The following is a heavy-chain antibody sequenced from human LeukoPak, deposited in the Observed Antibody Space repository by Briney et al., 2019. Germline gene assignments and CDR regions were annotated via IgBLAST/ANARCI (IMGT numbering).Heavy chain of an antibody. D-gene: IGHD5-18*01. CDR2: IYYSGGT. V-gene: IGHV4-59*01. CDR3: ARGFTAMVI. Sequence: SETLSLTCTVSGGSISSYYWSWIRQPPGKGLEWIGYIYYSGGTNYNPSLKSRVTISVDTSKNQFSLKLSSVTAADTAVYYCARGFTAMVIWGQGTLVTVSS. CDR1: GGSISSYY. J-gene: IGHJ4*02.